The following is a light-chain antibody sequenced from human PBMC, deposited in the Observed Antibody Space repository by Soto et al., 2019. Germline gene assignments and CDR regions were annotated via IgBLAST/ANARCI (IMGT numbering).Light chain of an antibody. V-gene: IGLV2-14*01. J-gene: IGLJ1*01. CDR3: SSYTSSRTRPIYV. CDR2: DVS. CDR1: SSDVGGYNY. Sequence: QSVLTQPASVSGSPGQSITISCTGTSSDVGGYNYVSWYQQHPGKAPKLMIYDVSNRPSGVSNRFSGSKSGNTASLTISGLQAEDEADYYCSSYTSSRTRPIYVCGTGTKVTVL.